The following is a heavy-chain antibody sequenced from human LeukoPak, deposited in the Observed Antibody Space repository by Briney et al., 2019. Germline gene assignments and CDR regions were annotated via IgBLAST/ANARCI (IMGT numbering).Heavy chain of an antibody. V-gene: IGHV1-18*01. CDR2: VSAYNGNG. CDR3: AAHLQDTSGYYYY. Sequence: ASVKVSCKASGYTFTNYGINWVRQAPGQGLEWMGWVSAYNGNGNYAQKLQGRVVMTTDTSTSTAYMELRSLRSDDTAVYYCAAHLQDTSGYYYYWGQGTLITVSS. J-gene: IGHJ4*02. CDR1: GYTFTNYG. D-gene: IGHD3-22*01.